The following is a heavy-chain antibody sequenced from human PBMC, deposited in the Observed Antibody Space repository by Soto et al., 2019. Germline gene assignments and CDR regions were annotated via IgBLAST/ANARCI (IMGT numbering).Heavy chain of an antibody. CDR2: INHSGST. CDR3: AICYYVCWSGYCNGWCGA. CDR1: GGSFRRYY. V-gene: IGHV4-34*01. Sequence: PARLSLTYAVYGGSFRRYYWSWFRQPPGQGLEWIGEINHSGSTNYNPSLKSRVTISVETSKNQFSLKLSSVTAADTAVYYCAICYYVCWSGYCNGWCGAWGQGTLV. D-gene: IGHD3-3*01. J-gene: IGHJ5*02.